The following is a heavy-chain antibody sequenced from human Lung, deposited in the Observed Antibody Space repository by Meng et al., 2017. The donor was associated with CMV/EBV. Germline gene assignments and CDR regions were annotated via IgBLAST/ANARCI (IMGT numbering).Heavy chain of an antibody. D-gene: IGHD3-10*01. J-gene: IGHJ3*02. V-gene: IGHV4-39*01. CDR3: ARHAGFGELWDAFDI. CDR2: IYYSGST. CDR1: GGSIGSSSYY. Sequence: SETLSLXCTVSGGSIGSSSYYWGWSRQPPGKGLEWIGSIYYSGSTYYNPSLKSRVTISVNTSKNQFSLKLSSVTDADTAVYYCARHAGFGELWDAFDIWGQGTMVTVSS.